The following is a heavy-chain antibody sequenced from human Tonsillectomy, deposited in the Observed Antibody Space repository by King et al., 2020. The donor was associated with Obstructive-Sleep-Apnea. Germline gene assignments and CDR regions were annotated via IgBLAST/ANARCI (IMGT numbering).Heavy chain of an antibody. Sequence: VQLVESGGGAVQPGRSLRLSCAASGFTFSAYALHWVRQAPGKGLDWVAVISSDGGNKFYADSVKGRFTISRDNSKNTLYLLMNSLRAEDTAGYYCARPHAGVVVTTLPGGHWGQGTLVTVSS. CDR3: ARPHAGVVVTTLPGGH. CDR2: ISSDGGNK. J-gene: IGHJ4*02. CDR1: GFTFSAYA. D-gene: IGHD2-21*02. V-gene: IGHV3-30*04.